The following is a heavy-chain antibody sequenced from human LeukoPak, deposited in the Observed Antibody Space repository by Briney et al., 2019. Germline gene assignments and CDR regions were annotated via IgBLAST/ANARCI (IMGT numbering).Heavy chain of an antibody. D-gene: IGHD1-26*01. CDR1: GGSISTYY. V-gene: IGHV4-59*01. CDR3: ARGIVTGENFFDY. CDR2: IYYSGSS. J-gene: IGHJ4*02. Sequence: SETLSLTCSVSGGSISTYYWSWIRQPPGKGLEWIGYIYYSGSSNYNPSLKSRVTISVDTSKNQFSLKLSSVTAADTAMYYYARGIVTGENFFDYWGQGTLVTVSS.